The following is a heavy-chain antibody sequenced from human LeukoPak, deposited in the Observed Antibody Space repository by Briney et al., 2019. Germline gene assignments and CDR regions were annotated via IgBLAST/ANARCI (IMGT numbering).Heavy chain of an antibody. CDR2: IKQDGSEK. V-gene: IGHV3-7*01. D-gene: IGHD3-3*01. CDR3: ARPYDFWSGSPSGY. Sequence: GGSLRLSCAASGFTFSSYWMSWVRQAPGKGLEWVANIKQDGSEKYYVDSVKGRFTISRDNAKNSLYLQMNSLRAEDTAVYYCARPYDFWSGSPSGYWGQGTLITVSS. J-gene: IGHJ4*02. CDR1: GFTFSSYW.